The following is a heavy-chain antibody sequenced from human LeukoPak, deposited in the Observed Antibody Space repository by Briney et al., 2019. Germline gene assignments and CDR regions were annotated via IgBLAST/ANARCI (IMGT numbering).Heavy chain of an antibody. D-gene: IGHD5-24*01. CDR1: GFTFSSYG. V-gene: IGHV3-33*01. CDR3: AREIPVGDGYNRAPDY. J-gene: IGHJ4*02. Sequence: PGRSLRHSCAASGFTFSSYGMHWVRQAPGKGLEWVAVIWYDGSNKYYADSVKGRFTISRDNSKDTLYLQMNSLRAEDTAVYYCAREIPVGDGYNRAPDYWGQGTLVTVSS. CDR2: IWYDGSNK.